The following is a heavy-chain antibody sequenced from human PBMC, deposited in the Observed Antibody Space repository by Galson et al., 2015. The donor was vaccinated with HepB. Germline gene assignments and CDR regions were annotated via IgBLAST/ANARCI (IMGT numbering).Heavy chain of an antibody. CDR1: GGSISSYY. Sequence: ETLSLTCTVSGGSISSYYWSWIRQPAGKGLEWIGRIYTSGSTNYNPSLKSRVTMSVDTSKNQFSLKLSSVTAADTAVDYCARDFIAGRWDWFDPWGQGALATVSS. J-gene: IGHJ5*02. V-gene: IGHV4-4*07. CDR2: IYTSGST. D-gene: IGHD6-13*01. CDR3: ARDFIAGRWDWFDP.